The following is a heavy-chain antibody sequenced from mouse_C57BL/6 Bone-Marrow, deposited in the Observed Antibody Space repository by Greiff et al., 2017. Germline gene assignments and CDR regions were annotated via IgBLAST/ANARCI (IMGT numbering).Heavy chain of an antibody. D-gene: IGHD2-5*01. CDR3: ARLSYSKNFDY. CDR2: IYPGDGDT. V-gene: IGHV1-80*01. Sequence: VQLQQSGAELVKPGASVKISCKASGYAFSSYWMNWVKQRPGKGLEWIGQIYPGDGDTNYNGKFKGKATLTADKSSSTAYMQLSSLTSEDSAVYFCARLSYSKNFDYWGQGTTLTVSS. CDR1: GYAFSSYW. J-gene: IGHJ2*01.